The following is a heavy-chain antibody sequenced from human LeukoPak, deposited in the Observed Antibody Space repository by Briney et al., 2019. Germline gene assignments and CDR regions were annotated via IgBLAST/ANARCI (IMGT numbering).Heavy chain of an antibody. D-gene: IGHD3-9*01. CDR3: ARDSNSLRYGQEDV. J-gene: IGHJ6*02. CDR2: IKQDGSKK. V-gene: IGHV3-7*01. Sequence: GGSLRLSCVASGFPFSSYWMTWVRQAPGKGLEWVANIKQDGSKKSYVDSVKGRFTISRDNAKNSLYLQMNSLRAEDTAVYYCARDSNSLRYGQEDVWGQGTTVTVSS. CDR1: GFPFSSYW.